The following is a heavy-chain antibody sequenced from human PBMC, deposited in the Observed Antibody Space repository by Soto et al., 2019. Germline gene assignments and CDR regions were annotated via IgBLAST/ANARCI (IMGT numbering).Heavy chain of an antibody. D-gene: IGHD1-26*01. Sequence: SETLSLTCSVSGGSISSYYWSWIRQPPGKGLEWIGYIYYSGSTNYNPSLKSRVTISVDTSKNQFSLKLSSVTAADTAVYYCARDPIVGATRFDYWGQGTLVTVSS. V-gene: IGHV4-59*01. CDR3: ARDPIVGATRFDY. CDR1: GGSISSYY. J-gene: IGHJ4*02. CDR2: IYYSGST.